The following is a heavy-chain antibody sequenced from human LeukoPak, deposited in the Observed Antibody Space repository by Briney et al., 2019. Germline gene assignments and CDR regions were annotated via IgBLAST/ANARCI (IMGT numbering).Heavy chain of an antibody. CDR1: GGSFSGYY. CDR2: INHSGST. J-gene: IGHJ6*03. Sequence: KTSETLSLTCAVYGGSFSGYYWSWIRQPPGKGLEWIGEINHSGSTNYNPSLKSRVTISVDTSKNQFSLKLSSVTAADTAVYYCARTTMVRGVMLPYYYYYYMDVWGKGTTVTVSS. D-gene: IGHD3-10*01. V-gene: IGHV4-34*01. CDR3: ARTTMVRGVMLPYYYYYYMDV.